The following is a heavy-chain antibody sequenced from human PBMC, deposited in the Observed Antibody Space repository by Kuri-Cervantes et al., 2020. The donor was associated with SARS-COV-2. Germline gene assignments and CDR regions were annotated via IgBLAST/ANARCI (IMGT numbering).Heavy chain of an antibody. Sequence: GGSLSLSCAASGFTFSSYAMSWVRQAPGKGLEWVSAISGSGGSTYYADSVKGRFTISRDNSKNTLYLQINSLRAEDTAVYYCARNPTYGDFPYWYFDLWGRGTLVTVSS. CDR3: ARNPTYGDFPYWYFDL. CDR1: GFTFSSYA. V-gene: IGHV3-23*01. D-gene: IGHD4-17*01. CDR2: ISGSGGST. J-gene: IGHJ2*01.